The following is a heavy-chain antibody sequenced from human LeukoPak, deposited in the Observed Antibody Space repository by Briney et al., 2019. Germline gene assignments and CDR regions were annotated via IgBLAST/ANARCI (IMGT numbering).Heavy chain of an antibody. V-gene: IGHV1-2*02. CDR1: GYTFTGYY. Sequence: GASVKVSCKASGYTFTGYYMHWVRQAPGQGLEWMGWINPNSGGTNYAQKFQGRVTMTRDTSISTAYMELSRLRSDDTAVYYCAREMITFGGVIVTGAFDIWGQGTMVTVSS. D-gene: IGHD3-16*02. CDR2: INPNSGGT. J-gene: IGHJ3*02. CDR3: AREMITFGGVIVTGAFDI.